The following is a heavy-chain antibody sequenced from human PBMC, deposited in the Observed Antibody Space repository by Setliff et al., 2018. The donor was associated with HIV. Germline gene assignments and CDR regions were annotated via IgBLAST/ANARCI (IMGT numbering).Heavy chain of an antibody. V-gene: IGHV1-2*06. D-gene: IGHD3-3*01. CDR2: INPYSSDT. CDR1: GYTFTGYY. CDR3: ARDFLNYDFYRAFDS. J-gene: IGHJ4*02. Sequence: ASVKVSCKASGYTFTGYYMHWVRQAPGQGLEWMGRINPYSSDTNYAQKFQGRVTMTGDTSVSTAYMELSGLGLDDTAVYYCARDFLNYDFYRAFDSWGQGTLVTSPQ.